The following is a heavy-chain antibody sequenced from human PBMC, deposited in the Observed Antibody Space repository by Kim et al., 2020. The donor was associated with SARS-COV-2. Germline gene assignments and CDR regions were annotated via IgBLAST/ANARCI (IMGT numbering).Heavy chain of an antibody. CDR1: GFTFSSYS. V-gene: IGHV3-21*01. J-gene: IGHJ3*02. Sequence: GGSLRLSCAASGFTFSSYSMNWVRQAPGKGLEWVSSISSSSSYIYYADSVKGRFTISRDNAKNSLYLQMNSLRAEDTAVYYCARGPAYDFWSGYAPIWGQGTMVTVSS. D-gene: IGHD3-3*01. CDR2: ISSSSSYI. CDR3: ARGPAYDFWSGYAPI.